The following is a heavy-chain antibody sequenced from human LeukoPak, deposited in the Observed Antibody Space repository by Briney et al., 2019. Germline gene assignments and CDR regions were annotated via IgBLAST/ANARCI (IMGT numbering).Heavy chain of an antibody. CDR3: ARDDSGFDALHI. Sequence: GGSLRLSCGASGFTFSDYYMSWIRQAPGKGLEWVSYISSSGSTKYYADSVKGRFTISRDNAKNSLYLHINSLRVEDTAVYYCARDDSGFDALHIWGQGTSVTVSS. CDR1: GFTFSDYY. J-gene: IGHJ3*02. D-gene: IGHD5-12*01. V-gene: IGHV3-11*01. CDR2: ISSSGSTK.